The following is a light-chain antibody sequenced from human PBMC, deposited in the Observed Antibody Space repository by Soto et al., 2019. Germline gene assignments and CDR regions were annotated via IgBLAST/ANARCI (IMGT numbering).Light chain of an antibody. CDR2: DES. CDR3: QQRSKWRT. CDR1: QSVSSH. V-gene: IGKV3-11*01. Sequence: EIVLTQSPATLSLSPGERATLSCRASQSVSSHLAWYQQKPGQAPRLLIYDESKRATGIPARFSGSGFGTDYTLTISSLEPEDFAVYYCQQRSKWRTFGQGTKVEIK. J-gene: IGKJ1*01.